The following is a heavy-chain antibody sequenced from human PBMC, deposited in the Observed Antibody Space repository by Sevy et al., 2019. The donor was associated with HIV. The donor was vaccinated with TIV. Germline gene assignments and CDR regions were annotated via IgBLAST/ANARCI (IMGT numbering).Heavy chain of an antibody. CDR2: IWYDGNNK. J-gene: IGHJ4*02. CDR1: GFTFSSYG. V-gene: IGHV3-33*06. CDR3: AKGIAAAGYYFDF. D-gene: IGHD6-13*01. Sequence: GGSLRLSCAASGFTFSSYGMHWVPQAPGKGLEWVAGIWYDGNNKDYADSVKGRFTISRDNSKNTVYLQMNSLRAEDTAVYYCAKGIAAAGYYFDFWGQGTLVTVSS.